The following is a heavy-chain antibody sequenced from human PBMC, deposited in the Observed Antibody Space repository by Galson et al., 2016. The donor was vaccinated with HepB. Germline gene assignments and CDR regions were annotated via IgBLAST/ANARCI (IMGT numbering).Heavy chain of an antibody. Sequence: SLRFSCAASGFTFRDYYMSWIRQAPGKGLEWVSYISSMSSYTNYADSVKGRFTISRDNAKNSLYLQMNSLRAEDTAVYYCALTGIAARYAFDYWGQGTLVTVSS. J-gene: IGHJ4*02. D-gene: IGHD6-6*01. CDR3: ALTGIAARYAFDY. CDR1: GFTFRDYY. CDR2: ISSMSSYT. V-gene: IGHV3-11*06.